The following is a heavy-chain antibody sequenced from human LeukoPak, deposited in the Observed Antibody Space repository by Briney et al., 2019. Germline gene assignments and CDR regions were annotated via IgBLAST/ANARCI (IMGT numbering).Heavy chain of an antibody. Sequence: GGSLRLSCAASGFTFSSYSFNWVRHAPGKGLEWVSSINTVGTYIYYADSVRGRFTISRDNAENSLWLQMNSLRAEDSAVYYCARLRRNSDRSGFYYYYDYWGQGTLVTVSS. CDR3: ARLRRNSDRSGFYYYYDY. CDR1: GFTFSSYS. V-gene: IGHV3-21*01. J-gene: IGHJ4*02. CDR2: INTVGTYI. D-gene: IGHD3-22*01.